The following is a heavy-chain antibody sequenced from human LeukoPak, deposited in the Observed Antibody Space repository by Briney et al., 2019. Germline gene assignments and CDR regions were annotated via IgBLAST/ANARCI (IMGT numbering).Heavy chain of an antibody. D-gene: IGHD3-16*01. CDR1: GGTFSSYA. Sequence: GASVKVSCKASGGTFSSYAISWVRQAPGQGLGWMGRIIPIFGTANYAQKFQGRVTITTDESTSTAYMELSSLRSEDTAVYYCARDGGLVITPYMDVWGKGTTVTVSS. J-gene: IGHJ6*04. CDR3: ARDGGLVITPYMDV. CDR2: IIPIFGTA. V-gene: IGHV1-69*05.